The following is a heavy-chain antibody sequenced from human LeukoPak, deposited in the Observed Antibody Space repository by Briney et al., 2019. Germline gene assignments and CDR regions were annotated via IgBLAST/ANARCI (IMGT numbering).Heavy chain of an antibody. CDR2: IYYSGST. D-gene: IGHD2-21*01. CDR1: GGSISSYY. Sequence: SETLSLTCTVSGGSISSYYWSWIRQPPGKGLEWIGYIYYSGSTNYNPSLKSRVTISVDTSKNQFSLKLSSVTAADTAVYYCARDLRLVIAAGWFDPWGQGTLVTVSS. CDR3: ARDLRLVIAAGWFDP. V-gene: IGHV4-59*12. J-gene: IGHJ5*02.